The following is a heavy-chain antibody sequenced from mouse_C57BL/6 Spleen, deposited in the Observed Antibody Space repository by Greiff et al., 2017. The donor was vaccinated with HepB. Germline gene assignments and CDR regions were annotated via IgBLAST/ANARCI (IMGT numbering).Heavy chain of an antibody. J-gene: IGHJ1*03. V-gene: IGHV5-4*01. CDR3: ARVWDYYWYFDV. CDR2: ISDGGSYT. Sequence: DVQLVESGGGLVKPGGSLKLSCAASGFTFSSYAMSWVRQTPEKRLEWVATISDGGSYTYYPDNVKGRFTISRDNAKNNLYLQMSHLKSEDTAMYYCARVWDYYWYFDVWGTGTTVTVSS. CDR1: GFTFSSYA. D-gene: IGHD2-4*01.